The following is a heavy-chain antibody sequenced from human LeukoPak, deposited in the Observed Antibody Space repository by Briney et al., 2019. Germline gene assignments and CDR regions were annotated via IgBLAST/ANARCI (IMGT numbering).Heavy chain of an antibody. CDR1: AYTFTSYG. CDR2: ISAYNGNT. Sequence: ASVKVSCKASAYTFTSYGISWVPHAPGQGLEWMGWISAYNGNTNYAQKLQGRVTMTTDTSTSTAYMVRRSLRSDDTAVYYCARVVGLRGFDALDIWGQGTMVTVSS. CDR3: ARVVGLRGFDALDI. J-gene: IGHJ3*02. D-gene: IGHD3-10*01. V-gene: IGHV1-18*01.